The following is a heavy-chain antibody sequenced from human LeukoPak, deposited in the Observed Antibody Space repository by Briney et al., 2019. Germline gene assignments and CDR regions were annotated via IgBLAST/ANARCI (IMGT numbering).Heavy chain of an antibody. CDR2: ISYNGSNK. CDR3: ARGDDSSGYYYV. D-gene: IGHD3-22*01. Sequence: GGSLRLSCAASGFTFSSYAMHWVRQAPGKGLEWVAVISYNGSNKYYADSVKGRFTISRDNSKNTLYLQMNSLRAEDTAVYYCARGDDSSGYYYVWGQGILVTVSS. J-gene: IGHJ4*02. CDR1: GFTFSSYA. V-gene: IGHV3-30*04.